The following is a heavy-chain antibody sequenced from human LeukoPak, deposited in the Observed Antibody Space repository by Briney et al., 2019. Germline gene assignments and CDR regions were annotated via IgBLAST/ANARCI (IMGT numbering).Heavy chain of an antibody. CDR1: GVSISSGNW. CDR2: IYHSGST. Sequence: PSETLSLTCEVSGVSISSGNWWRWVRQPPGKGLEGIGQIYHSGSTNYNPPLKSRVTISVDKSKNHFSLRLSSVTAADTAVYYCARENDSGYSLNYWGQGTLVTVSS. V-gene: IGHV4-4*02. D-gene: IGHD3-22*01. J-gene: IGHJ4*02. CDR3: ARENDSGYSLNY.